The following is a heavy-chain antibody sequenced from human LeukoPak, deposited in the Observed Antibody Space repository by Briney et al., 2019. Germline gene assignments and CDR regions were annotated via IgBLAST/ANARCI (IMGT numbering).Heavy chain of an antibody. Sequence: GRSLRLSCAASGFTFSSYGMHWVRQAPGKGLEWVAVISYDGSNKYYADSVKGRFTISRDNSKNTLYLQMNSLRAEDTAVYYCAKFPYCDYGTFSDYWGQGTLVPVSS. V-gene: IGHV3-30*18. J-gene: IGHJ4*02. D-gene: IGHD4-17*01. CDR1: GFTFSSYG. CDR3: AKFPYCDYGTFSDY. CDR2: ISYDGSNK.